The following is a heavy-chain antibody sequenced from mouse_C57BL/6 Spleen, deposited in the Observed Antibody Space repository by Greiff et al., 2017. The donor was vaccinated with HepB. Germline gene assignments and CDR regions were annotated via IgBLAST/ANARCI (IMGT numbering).Heavy chain of an antibody. V-gene: IGHV3-6*01. CDR3: ARDGNYVAWFAY. CDR2: ISYDGSN. Sequence: EVKVEESGPGLVKPSQSLSLTCSVTGYSITSGYYWNWIRQFPGNKLEWMGYISYDGSNNYNPSLKNRISITRDTSKNQFFLKLNSVTTEDTATYYCARDGNYVAWFAYWGQGTLVTVSA. J-gene: IGHJ3*01. D-gene: IGHD2-1*01. CDR1: GYSITSGYY.